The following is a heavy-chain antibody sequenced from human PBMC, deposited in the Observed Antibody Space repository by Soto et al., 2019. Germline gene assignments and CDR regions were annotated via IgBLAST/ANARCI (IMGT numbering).Heavy chain of an antibody. D-gene: IGHD4-17*01. Sequence: QVQLVESGGGVVQAGGSLRLSCAVSGITFSKYGMHWVRQAPGKGLEWVAVISYDGNSEFYAASVTGRFAISRDNSKNTLYLQMNSLRVDATAVYYCAKDRDYGGVASYFDYWGRGTLVSVSS. CDR3: AKDRDYGGVASYFDY. J-gene: IGHJ4*02. CDR1: GITFSKYG. CDR2: ISYDGNSE. V-gene: IGHV3-30*18.